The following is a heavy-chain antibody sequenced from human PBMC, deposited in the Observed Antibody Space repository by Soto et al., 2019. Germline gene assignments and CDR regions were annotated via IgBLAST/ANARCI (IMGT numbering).Heavy chain of an antibody. J-gene: IGHJ4*02. CDR3: ARVMMVRGVVFEY. CDR2: MYSGRSA. Sequence: GGSLRLSCAVSGFSVSSTYMSWVRQAPGKGLEWVSVMYSGRSAYYADSVKGRFSISRENSKNTLSLQMNSLRAEGTAVYYCARVMMVRGVVFEYWGRGTLVTVSS. CDR1: GFSVSSTY. V-gene: IGHV3-53*01. D-gene: IGHD3-10*01.